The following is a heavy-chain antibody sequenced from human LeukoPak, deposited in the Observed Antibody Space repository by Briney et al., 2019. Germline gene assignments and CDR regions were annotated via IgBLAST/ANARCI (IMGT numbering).Heavy chain of an antibody. CDR1: GYTFASYD. V-gene: IGHV1-8*01. CDR3: ARDVLYLYSNWFDP. D-gene: IGHD2-8*01. Sequence: ASVKVSCKASGYTFASYDINWVRQATGQGLEWMGWMNPNSGNTGYAQKFQGRVNMTRNTSISTAYMELSSLRSEDTAVYYCARDVLYLYSNWFDPWGQGTLVTVSS. CDR2: MNPNSGNT. J-gene: IGHJ5*02.